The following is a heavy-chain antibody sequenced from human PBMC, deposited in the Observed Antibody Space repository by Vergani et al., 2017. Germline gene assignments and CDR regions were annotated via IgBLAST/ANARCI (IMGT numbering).Heavy chain of an antibody. Sequence: EVQLVQSGAEVKKLGESLNISCQISGYSFTNYWIGWVRQMPGKGLEWMGIIHPADSDTRYSPSFQGQVTISVDKSISTAYLQRSSLRASDSAMYYCARLYGRDSSGSKYFDYWGQGTLVTVSS. CDR2: IHPADSDT. CDR1: GYSFTNYW. D-gene: IGHD3-22*01. J-gene: IGHJ4*02. V-gene: IGHV5-51*01. CDR3: ARLYGRDSSGSKYFDY.